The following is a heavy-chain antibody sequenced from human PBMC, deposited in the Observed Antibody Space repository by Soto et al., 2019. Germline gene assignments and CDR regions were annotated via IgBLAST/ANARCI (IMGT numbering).Heavy chain of an antibody. J-gene: IGHJ4*02. CDR3: ARDLTGYSGDDFVY. CDR1: GGSISSGGYY. V-gene: IGHV4-31*03. Sequence: QVQLQESGPGLVKPSQTLSLTCTVSGGSISSGGYYWSWIRQHPGKGLEWIGYIYYSGSTYYNPSLKSRVTIAVDTSKNQFSLKLSAVTAADTVVYYCARDLTGYSGDDFVYWGQGTLVTVSS. CDR2: IYYSGST. D-gene: IGHD5-12*01.